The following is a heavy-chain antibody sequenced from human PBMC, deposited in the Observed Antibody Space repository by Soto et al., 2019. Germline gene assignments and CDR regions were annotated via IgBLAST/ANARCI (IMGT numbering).Heavy chain of an antibody. Sequence: ASVKVSCKASGYTFTSYAMHWVRQAPGQRLEWMGWINAGNGNTKYSQKFQGRVTITRDTSASTAYMELSSLRSEDTAVYYCARADYDFWSGYYYYMDVWGKGTTVTVSS. V-gene: IGHV1-3*01. CDR2: INAGNGNT. D-gene: IGHD3-3*01. CDR1: GYTFTSYA. CDR3: ARADYDFWSGYYYYMDV. J-gene: IGHJ6*03.